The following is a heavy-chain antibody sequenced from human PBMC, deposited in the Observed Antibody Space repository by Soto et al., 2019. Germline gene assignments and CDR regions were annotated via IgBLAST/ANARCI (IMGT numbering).Heavy chain of an antibody. V-gene: IGHV4-31*03. CDR1: GGSISSGGYY. Sequence: SETLSLTCTVSGGSISSGGYYWSWIRQHPGKGLGWIGYIYYSGSTYYSPSLKSRVTISVDTSKNQFSLKLSSVTAADTAVYYCARAIWFGEIYYFDYWGQGTLVTVSS. D-gene: IGHD3-10*01. J-gene: IGHJ4*02. CDR3: ARAIWFGEIYYFDY. CDR2: IYYSGST.